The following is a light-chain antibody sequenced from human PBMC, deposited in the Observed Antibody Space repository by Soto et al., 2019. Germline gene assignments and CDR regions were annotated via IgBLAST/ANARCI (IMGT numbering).Light chain of an antibody. J-gene: IGKJ4*01. CDR2: AAS. CDR3: QQNFSPLLT. CDR1: QTISTY. Sequence: DIQLTQSPPSLSASMGDTVTITCRASQTISTYLNWFQQKPGKAPKLLIGAASTLQSGVPSRFSGSGSGTDFTLTISTLQPEDSATYFCQQNFSPLLTFGGGTKLEI. V-gene: IGKV1-39*01.